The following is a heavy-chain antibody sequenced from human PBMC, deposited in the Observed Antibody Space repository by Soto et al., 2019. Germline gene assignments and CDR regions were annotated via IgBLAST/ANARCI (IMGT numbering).Heavy chain of an antibody. CDR1: GGTFSTYT. CDR3: AGGMCFGGSCYLEV. CDR2: LIPGIDIR. V-gene: IGHV1-69*12. Sequence: QVQLVQSGAEVKKTGSSVKVSCKASGGTFSTYTLYWVRQAPGQGLEWRGGLIPGIDIRDYAKKFQGRVTITADASTSTGYTQLSTLISEDTAFYYCAGGMCFGGSCYLEVWGQGTLVPGYS. D-gene: IGHD2-15*01. J-gene: IGHJ4*02.